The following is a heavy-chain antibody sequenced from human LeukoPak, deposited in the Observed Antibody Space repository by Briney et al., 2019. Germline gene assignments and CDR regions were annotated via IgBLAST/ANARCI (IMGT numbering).Heavy chain of an antibody. J-gene: IGHJ4*02. CDR2: MNPNNGGA. Sequence: GASVKVSCKTSGFTFTDYNIHWVRQASGQGLEWLGWMNPNNGGANYAKKFQGRVTMTRDTSINTAYLDLGSLRFDDTAVYYCARGEPPTEIFEKFLDFWGQGTLVTVSS. V-gene: IGHV1-2*02. CDR1: GFTFTDYN. D-gene: IGHD3-9*01. CDR3: ARGEPPTEIFEKFLDF.